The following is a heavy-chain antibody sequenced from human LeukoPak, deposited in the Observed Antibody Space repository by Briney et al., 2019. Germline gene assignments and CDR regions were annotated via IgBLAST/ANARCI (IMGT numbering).Heavy chain of an antibody. CDR3: ARDKIVGPTTLDY. J-gene: IGHJ4*02. Sequence: GGSLRLSCATSGFTFSGYWMSWVRQTTEKGLAWVANIKQDGYEKYYVDSVKGRFTISRDNAKNSLYLQMNSLRADDTAIYYCARDKIVGPTTLDYWGQGTLVTVSS. CDR1: GFTFSGYW. CDR2: IKQDGYEK. D-gene: IGHD1-26*01. V-gene: IGHV3-7*01.